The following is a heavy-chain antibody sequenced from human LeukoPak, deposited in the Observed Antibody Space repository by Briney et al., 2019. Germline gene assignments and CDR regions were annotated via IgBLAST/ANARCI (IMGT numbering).Heavy chain of an antibody. CDR3: ARGNSYGSPYGMDV. Sequence: ASVKVSCKASGYTFTSYGVNWVRQATGQGPEWMGWMNGNTGNTGYAQKFQGRVTMTRDTSISTAYMELSSLSSDDTAIYYCARGNSYGSPYGMDVWGQGTTVTVSS. D-gene: IGHD5-18*01. CDR1: GYTFTSYG. CDR2: MNGNTGNT. V-gene: IGHV1-8*01. J-gene: IGHJ6*02.